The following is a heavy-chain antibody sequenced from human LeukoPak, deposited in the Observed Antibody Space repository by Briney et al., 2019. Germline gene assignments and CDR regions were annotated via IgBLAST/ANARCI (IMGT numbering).Heavy chain of an antibody. CDR3: ARGGGVTIRDKGSWFDP. CDR1: GYTFTSYD. Sequence: GASVKVSCKASGYTFTSYDINWVRQATGQGLEWMGWMNPNSGNTGYAQKFQGRVTITRNTSISTAYMELSSLRSEDTAVYYCARGGGVTIRDKGSWFDPWGQGTLVTVSS. CDR2: MNPNSGNT. J-gene: IGHJ5*02. V-gene: IGHV1-8*03. D-gene: IGHD3-16*01.